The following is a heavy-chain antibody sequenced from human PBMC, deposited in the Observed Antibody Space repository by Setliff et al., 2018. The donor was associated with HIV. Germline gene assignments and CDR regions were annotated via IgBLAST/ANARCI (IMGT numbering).Heavy chain of an antibody. CDR3: ARGGTEGNFWTGYTYYYYMDL. V-gene: IGHV3-33*03. J-gene: IGHJ6*03. CDR1: GFSFSGYG. D-gene: IGHD3-3*01. CDR2: IWFDGYYR. Sequence: PGGSLRLSCAASGFSFSGYGMHWVRQAPGKGLEWVAVIWFDGYYRSYARSVEGRFTATRDNARNSLFLQMSSLRVEDTGVYYCARGGTEGNFWTGYTYYYYMDLWGKGTTVTVSS.